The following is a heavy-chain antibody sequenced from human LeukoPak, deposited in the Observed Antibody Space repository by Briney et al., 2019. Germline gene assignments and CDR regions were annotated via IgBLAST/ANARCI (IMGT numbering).Heavy chain of an antibody. V-gene: IGHV3-23*01. CDR1: GFTFSSYA. Sequence: PGGSLRLSCAASGFTFSSYAMRWVRQAPGKGLEWVSGISGSGGSTYYADSVKGRFTIARDNSKNTLYLQMHSLRAEDTAVYYCAKSPADYGDDLFDYWGQGTLVTVSS. CDR2: ISGSGGST. CDR3: AKSPADYGDDLFDY. J-gene: IGHJ4*02. D-gene: IGHD4-17*01.